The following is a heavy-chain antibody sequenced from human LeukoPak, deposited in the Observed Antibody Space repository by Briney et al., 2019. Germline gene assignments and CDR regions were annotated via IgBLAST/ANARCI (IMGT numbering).Heavy chain of an antibody. CDR2: ISYDGSNK. J-gene: IGHJ4*02. Sequence: GGSLRLSCAASGFTFSNYAMHWVRQAPGKGLEWVAVISYDGSNKYYADSVKGRFTISRDNSKNTLYLQMNSLRAGDTAVYYCARAPIAVAGQFDYWGQGTLVTVSS. D-gene: IGHD6-19*01. CDR3: ARAPIAVAGQFDY. CDR1: GFTFSNYA. V-gene: IGHV3-30*04.